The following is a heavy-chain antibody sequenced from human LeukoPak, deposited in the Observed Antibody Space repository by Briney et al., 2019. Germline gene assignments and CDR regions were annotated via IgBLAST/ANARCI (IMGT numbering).Heavy chain of an antibody. D-gene: IGHD5-18*01. Sequence: GGSLRLSCAASGFTFSSCGMHWVRQAPGKGLEWVAFIRYDGSNKYYADSVKGRFTISRDNSKNTLYLQMNSLRAEDTAVCYCAKRGIELWSRGVDYWGQGTLATVSS. CDR2: IRYDGSNK. CDR3: AKRGIELWSRGVDY. J-gene: IGHJ4*02. CDR1: GFTFSSCG. V-gene: IGHV3-30*02.